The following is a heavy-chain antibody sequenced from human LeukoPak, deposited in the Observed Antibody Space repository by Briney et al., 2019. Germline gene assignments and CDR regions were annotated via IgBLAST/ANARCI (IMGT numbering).Heavy chain of an antibody. J-gene: IGHJ5*02. Sequence: PSETLSLTCTVSGDSISSYYWSWIRQPPGKGQEWIGYIHYSGSTNYNPSLKSRVTISVDTSKKQFSLKLSSVTAADTAVYYCARTGSGSYRGWFDPWGQGTLVTVSS. D-gene: IGHD3-10*01. CDR3: ARTGSGSYRGWFDP. CDR1: GDSISSYY. V-gene: IGHV4-59*08. CDR2: IHYSGST.